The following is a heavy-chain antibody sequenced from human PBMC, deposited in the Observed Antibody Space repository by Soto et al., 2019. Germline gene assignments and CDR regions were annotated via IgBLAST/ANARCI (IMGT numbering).Heavy chain of an antibody. CDR2: INAGNGNT. CDR3: ARGPGGPDGPGDY. D-gene: IGHD2-15*01. Sequence: QVQLVQSGAEVKKPGASVKVSCKASGYTFTNYAMHWVRQAPGQRLEWMGWINAGNGNTKYPQKFQGRVTITRDTSASTAYMDLSSLRSEDMAVYYCARGPGGPDGPGDYWGQGTLVTVSS. CDR1: GYTFTNYA. V-gene: IGHV1-3*01. J-gene: IGHJ4*02.